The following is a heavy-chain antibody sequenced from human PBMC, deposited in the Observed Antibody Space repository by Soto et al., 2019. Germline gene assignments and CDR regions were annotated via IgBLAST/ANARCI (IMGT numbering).Heavy chain of an antibody. CDR3: ARTEGPDFFDY. Sequence: PGGSLRLSCAASGFTVSSKYMSWVRQAPGKGLEWVSLIQSGGPTYYADSVEGRFTISRDNAKNTLYLQMNSLRAEDTAVYYCARTEGPDFFDYWGRGTLVTVSS. V-gene: IGHV3-66*01. CDR1: GFTVSSKY. CDR2: IQSGGPT. J-gene: IGHJ4*02.